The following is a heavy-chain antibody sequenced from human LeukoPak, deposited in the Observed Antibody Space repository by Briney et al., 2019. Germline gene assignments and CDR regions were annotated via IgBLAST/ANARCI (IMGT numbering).Heavy chain of an antibody. CDR1: GYTFTSYG. J-gene: IGHJ2*01. Sequence: GASVKVSCKASGYTFTSYGISWVRQAPGQGLEWMGWISAYNGNTNYAQKLQGRVTMTTDTSTSTAYMELRSLRSDDTAVYYCARLRHTAMVKTYWYLDLWGRGTLVTVSS. CDR3: ARLRHTAMVKTYWYLDL. CDR2: ISAYNGNT. D-gene: IGHD5-18*01. V-gene: IGHV1-18*01.